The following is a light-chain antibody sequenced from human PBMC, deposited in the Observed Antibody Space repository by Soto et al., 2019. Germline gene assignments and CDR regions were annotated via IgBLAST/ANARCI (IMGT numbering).Light chain of an antibody. V-gene: IGKV3-15*01. Sequence: EIVLTPSPGTLSLSPGERATLSCRSSQSVSIHLAWYQQKPGQAPRLIIYDTSTRANGIPARFSGSGSGTEFTLTISSLQSEDFSVYYCQQYSNWHPITFGQGTRLEIK. J-gene: IGKJ5*01. CDR3: QQYSNWHPIT. CDR2: DTS. CDR1: QSVSIH.